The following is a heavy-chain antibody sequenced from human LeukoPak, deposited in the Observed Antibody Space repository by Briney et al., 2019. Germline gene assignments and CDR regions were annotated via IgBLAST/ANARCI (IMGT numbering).Heavy chain of an antibody. V-gene: IGHV5-51*01. CDR1: EYSFTSYW. D-gene: IGHD2-8*01. J-gene: IGHJ6*03. CDR2: IYPDDSDT. CDR3: ARHGHCTNGVCYSNYYYYMDV. Sequence: GESLKISCKSSEYSFTSYWIGWVRQMPGKGLEWMGIIYPDDSDTRYSPSFEGQVIISVEKSISTAYLQWSSLKASDTATYYCARHGHCTNGVCYSNYYYYMDVWGKGTTVTVSS.